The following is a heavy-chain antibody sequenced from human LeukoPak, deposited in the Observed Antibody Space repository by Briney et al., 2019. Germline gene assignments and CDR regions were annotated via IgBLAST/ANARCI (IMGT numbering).Heavy chain of an antibody. CDR1: GFTFSSYG. D-gene: IGHD3-22*01. CDR3: AREVKTYYYDSSGYHDY. Sequence: GGSLRLPCAASGFTFSSYGMHWVRQAPGKGLEWVAVIWYDGSNKYYADSVKGRFTISRDNSKNTLYLQMNSLRAEDTAVYYCAREVKTYYYDSSGYHDYWGQGTLVTVSS. V-gene: IGHV3-33*01. J-gene: IGHJ4*02. CDR2: IWYDGSNK.